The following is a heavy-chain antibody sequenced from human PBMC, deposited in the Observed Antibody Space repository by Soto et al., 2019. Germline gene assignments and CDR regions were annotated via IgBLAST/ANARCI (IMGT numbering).Heavy chain of an antibody. CDR3: ARVVGDSSGYFYYYYGMDV. D-gene: IGHD3-22*01. CDR2: IIPIFGTA. Sequence: GASVKVSCKASGGTFSSYAISWVRQAPGQGLEWMGGIIPIFGTANYAQKFQGRVTITADESTSTAYMELSSLRSEDTAAYYCARVVGDSSGYFYYYYGMDVWGQGTTVTVSS. CDR1: GGTFSSYA. J-gene: IGHJ6*02. V-gene: IGHV1-69*13.